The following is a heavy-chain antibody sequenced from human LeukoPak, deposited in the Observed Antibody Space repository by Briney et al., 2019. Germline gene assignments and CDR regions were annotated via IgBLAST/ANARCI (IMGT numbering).Heavy chain of an antibody. V-gene: IGHV1-2*02. J-gene: IGHJ4*02. Sequence: GASVKVSCKASGYTFTGYYMHWVRQAPGQGLEWMGWINPNSGGTNYAQKFQGRVTMTRDTSISTAYMELSRLRSDETAVYYCARDLGVRGVAPDDYWGQGTLVTVSS. CDR3: ARDLGVRGVAPDDY. CDR2: INPNSGGT. CDR1: GYTFTGYY. D-gene: IGHD3-10*01.